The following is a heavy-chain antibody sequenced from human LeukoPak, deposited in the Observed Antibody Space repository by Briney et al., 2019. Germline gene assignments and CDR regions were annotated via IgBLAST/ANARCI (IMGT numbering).Heavy chain of an antibody. V-gene: IGHV3-7*01. CDR3: ARDATVTDY. J-gene: IGHJ4*02. Sequence: GGSLRLSCAASGFTFSSYWMNWVRQAPGKGLEWVANIEQDGSEKYYADSVKGRFTISRDNAKNSLYLQMNSLRSEDTAVYYCARDATVTDYWGQGTLVTVSS. CDR1: GFTFSSYW. CDR2: IEQDGSEK. D-gene: IGHD4-17*01.